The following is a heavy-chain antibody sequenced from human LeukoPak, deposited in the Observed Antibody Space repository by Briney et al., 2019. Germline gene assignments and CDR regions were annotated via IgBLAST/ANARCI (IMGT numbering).Heavy chain of an antibody. CDR1: GGSISSYY. CDR2: IYYSGST. Sequence: SETLSLTCSVSGGSISSYYWSWIRQPPGKGLEWIGYIYYSGSTNYNPSLKSRVTISVDTSKNQFSLELSSVTAADTAVYYCAAQPARYYYGMDVWGQGTTVTVSS. CDR3: AAQPARYYYGMDV. J-gene: IGHJ6*02. D-gene: IGHD6-6*01. V-gene: IGHV4-59*01.